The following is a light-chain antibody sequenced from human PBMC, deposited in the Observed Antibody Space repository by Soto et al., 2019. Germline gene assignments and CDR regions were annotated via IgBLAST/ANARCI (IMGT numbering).Light chain of an antibody. V-gene: IGKV3-20*01. CDR1: QSIRSSY. J-gene: IGKJ4*01. CDR2: GAS. Sequence: EIVLTQSPDTLSLSPGERATLSCRVSQSIRSSYLAWYQQKPGQAPRLLIYGASSRATGIPDRFSGSGSGTDFTLTISRLEPEDFAIYYCQQYGSSLALTFGGGTKVEIK. CDR3: QQYGSSLALT.